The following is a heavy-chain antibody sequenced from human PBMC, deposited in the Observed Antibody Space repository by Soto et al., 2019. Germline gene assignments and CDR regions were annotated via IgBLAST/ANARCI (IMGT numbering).Heavy chain of an antibody. Sequence: SETLSLTCTVSGGSISSGGYYWSWIRQHPGKGLEWIGYIYYSGSTYYNPSLKSRVTIPVDTSKNQFSLKLSSVTAADTAVYYCARDFYYGSGSYYSQPHYYYYYGMDVWGQGXTVTVSS. D-gene: IGHD3-10*01. V-gene: IGHV4-31*03. J-gene: IGHJ6*02. CDR2: IYYSGST. CDR1: GGSISSGGYY. CDR3: ARDFYYGSGSYYSQPHYYYYYGMDV.